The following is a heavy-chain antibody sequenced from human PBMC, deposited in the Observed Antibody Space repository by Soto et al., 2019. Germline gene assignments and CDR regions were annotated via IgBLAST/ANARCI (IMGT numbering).Heavy chain of an antibody. CDR3: ARGRGGDGSRGICSRFLGP. J-gene: IGHJ5*02. Sequence: VNVARKTSGYAKSEDDTVWGRQDKGQGLEWMGWMNPNSGDTVYAQKFQGRLTMTRDASISTAYMELGSLTSDDTAVYYCARGRGGDGSRGICSRFLGPWGQRTLVSVSS. CDR1: GYAKSEDD. CDR2: MNPNSGDT. D-gene: IGHD2-15*01. V-gene: IGHV1-8*01.